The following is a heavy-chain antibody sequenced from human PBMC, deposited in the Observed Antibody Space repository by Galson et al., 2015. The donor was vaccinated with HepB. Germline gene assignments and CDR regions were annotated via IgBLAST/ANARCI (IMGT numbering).Heavy chain of an antibody. D-gene: IGHD3-16*02. CDR3: AKMGELSPPDDY. CDR1: GFTFSSYG. CDR2: ISYDGSNK. Sequence: SLRLSCAASGFTFSSYGMHWVRQAPGKGLEWVAVISYDGSNKYYADSVKGRFTISRDNSKNTLYLQMNSLRAEDTAVYYCAKMGELSPPDDYWGQGTLVTVSS. V-gene: IGHV3-30*18. J-gene: IGHJ4*02.